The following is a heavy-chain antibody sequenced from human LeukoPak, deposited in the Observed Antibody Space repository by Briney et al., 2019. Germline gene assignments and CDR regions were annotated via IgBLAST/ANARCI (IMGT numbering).Heavy chain of an antibody. CDR2: IIPIFGTA. J-gene: IGHJ4*02. Sequence: GASVKVSCKASGGTFSSYAISWVRQAPGQGLEWMGGIIPIFGTANYAQKFQGRVTITADESTSTAYMELSSLRSEDTAVYYCARLDRGYYDSSAIRWDYWGQGTLVTVSS. V-gene: IGHV1-69*13. CDR3: ARLDRGYYDSSAIRWDY. D-gene: IGHD3-22*01. CDR1: GGTFSSYA.